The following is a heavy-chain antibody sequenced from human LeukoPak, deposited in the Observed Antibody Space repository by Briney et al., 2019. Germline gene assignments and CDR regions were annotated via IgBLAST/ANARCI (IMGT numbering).Heavy chain of an antibody. CDR2: IGTAGDT. D-gene: IGHD5-12*01. CDR3: VRGTGYSAYDYDFDY. J-gene: IGHJ4*02. CDR1: GFTFSSYD. Sequence: GGSLRLSCAASGFTFSSYDMHWVRQPTGKGLEWVSAIGTAGDTYYPGSVNGRFTISRENANNSLYLQMNRLRAGDTAVYYCVRGTGYSAYDYDFDYWGQGTLVTVSS. V-gene: IGHV3-13*04.